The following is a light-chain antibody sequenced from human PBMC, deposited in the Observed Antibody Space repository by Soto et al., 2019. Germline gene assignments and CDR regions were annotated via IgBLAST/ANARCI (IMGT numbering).Light chain of an antibody. CDR2: DVT. Sequence: QSALTQPASVSGSPGQSITISCTGTSSDIGDSNYVSWYQQHPGKAPKLMIYDVTSRPSGVSHRFSGSKSGNTASLTISGLQAEDEADYYCSSYASSSALYVFGTGTKVTVL. J-gene: IGLJ1*01. V-gene: IGLV2-14*03. CDR1: SSDIGDSNY. CDR3: SSYASSSALYV.